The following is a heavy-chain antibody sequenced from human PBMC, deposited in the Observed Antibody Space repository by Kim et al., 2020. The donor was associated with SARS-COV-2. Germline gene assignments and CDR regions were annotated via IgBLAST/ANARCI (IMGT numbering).Heavy chain of an antibody. CDR1: GYTFTTYD. Sequence: ASVKVSCEASGYTFTTYDIKWVRQASGQGLEWMGGMNTDSGNTGYAQKFQGRVTMTRRTSISTAYMELSSLTYDDTAVYFCARGDGRGGMDVWGQGTTVTVSS. V-gene: IGHV1-8*02. J-gene: IGHJ6*02. CDR3: ARGDGRGGMDV. CDR2: MNTDSGNT.